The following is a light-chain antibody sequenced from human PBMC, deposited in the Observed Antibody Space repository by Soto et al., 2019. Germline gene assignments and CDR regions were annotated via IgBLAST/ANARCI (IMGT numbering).Light chain of an antibody. CDR3: CSYASSSTLV. V-gene: IGLV2-14*01. Sequence: QSVLTQPASMSGSPGQSITISCSGTSSDVGGYNYVSWYQQHPRKVPKLMIYEVSNRPSGVSNRFSGSKSGNTASLTISGLQAEDEADYYCCSYASSSTLVFGTGTKLTVL. CDR2: EVS. CDR1: SSDVGGYNY. J-gene: IGLJ1*01.